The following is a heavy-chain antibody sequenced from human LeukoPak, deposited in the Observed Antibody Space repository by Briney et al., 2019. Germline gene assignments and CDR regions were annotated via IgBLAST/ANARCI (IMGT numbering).Heavy chain of an antibody. D-gene: IGHD3-3*01. CDR2: IYHSGST. V-gene: IGHV4-38-2*02. J-gene: IGHJ4*02. Sequence: SETLSLTCTVSGGSISSYYWSWIRQPPGKGLEWIGSIYHSGSTYYNPSLKSRVTISVDTSKNQFSLKLSSVTAADTAVYYCARGGYDFWSGYEGYWGQGTLVTVSS. CDR3: ARGGYDFWSGYEGY. CDR1: GGSISSYY.